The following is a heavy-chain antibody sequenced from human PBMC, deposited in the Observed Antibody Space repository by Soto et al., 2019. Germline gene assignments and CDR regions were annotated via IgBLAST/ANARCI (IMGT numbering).Heavy chain of an antibody. CDR2: TNQDGGEK. Sequence: EVHLVESGGGLVQTGGSLRLSCAISESTVRRDWMNWVRQAPGKGLEWVAHTNQDGGEKYYVDSVKGRFTITRDNAKNTLYLQMNSLRVGDTAMYYCSGGVGDAFWGQGTLVTVSS. J-gene: IGHJ4*02. D-gene: IGHD1-26*01. V-gene: IGHV3-7*01. CDR3: SGGVGDAF. CDR1: ESTVRRDW.